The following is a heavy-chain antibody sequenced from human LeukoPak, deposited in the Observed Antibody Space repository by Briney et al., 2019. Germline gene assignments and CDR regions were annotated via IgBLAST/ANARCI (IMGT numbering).Heavy chain of an antibody. CDR2: ISSSSDAI. V-gene: IGHV3-48*02. D-gene: IGHD5-12*01. CDR1: GFMFSNYG. CDR3: ARAMRSGYDY. Sequence: GGSLRLSCAASGFMFSNYGMNWVRRAPGKGLEWVSYISSSSDAIYYADSVKGRFTISRDNAKNSLYLEMNSLRDEDTAVYYCARAMRSGYDYWGQGTLVTVSS. J-gene: IGHJ4*02.